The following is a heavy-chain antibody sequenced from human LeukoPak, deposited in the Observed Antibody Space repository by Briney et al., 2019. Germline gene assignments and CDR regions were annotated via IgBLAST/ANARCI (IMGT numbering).Heavy chain of an antibody. J-gene: IGHJ4*02. D-gene: IGHD3-10*01. V-gene: IGHV3-15*01. CDR3: TTESGFGELSVDY. CDR1: GFTFSNAW. CDR2: IKSKTDGGTT. Sequence: GGSLRLSCAASGFTFSNAWMSWVRQAPGKGLEWVGRIKSKTDGGTTDYAAPVKGRFTISRDDSKNTLYLQMNSLKTEDTAVYYCTTESGFGELSVDYWGQGTLVTVSS.